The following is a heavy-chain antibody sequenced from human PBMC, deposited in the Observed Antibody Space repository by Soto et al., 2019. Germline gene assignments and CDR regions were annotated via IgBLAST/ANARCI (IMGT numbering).Heavy chain of an antibody. J-gene: IGHJ6*02. Sequence: QVQLVESGGGVVQPGRSLRLSCVASGFTSSSYFMHWVRQAPGKGQEWVALISYDGSNKHYADSVKGRFTISRDNSKNTLYLQMNSLRGDDTAVYYCARGDPYYGMDVWGQGTTVTVSS. V-gene: IGHV3-30*04. CDR1: GFTSSSYF. CDR2: ISYDGSNK. CDR3: ARGDPYYGMDV.